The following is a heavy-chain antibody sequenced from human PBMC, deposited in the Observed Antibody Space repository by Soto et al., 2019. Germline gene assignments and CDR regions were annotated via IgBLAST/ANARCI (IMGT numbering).Heavy chain of an antibody. CDR3: ARDGAMTTYFEYFLY. J-gene: IGHJ1*01. Sequence: PSETLSLTCTVSGGSISSSSYYWGWIRQPPGKGLEWIGSIYYSGSTYYNPSLKSRVTISVDTSKNQFSLKLSSVTAADTAVYYCARDGAMTTYFEYFLYWGQGTLVT. CDR2: IYYSGST. CDR1: GGSISSSSYY. D-gene: IGHD4-17*01. V-gene: IGHV4-39*02.